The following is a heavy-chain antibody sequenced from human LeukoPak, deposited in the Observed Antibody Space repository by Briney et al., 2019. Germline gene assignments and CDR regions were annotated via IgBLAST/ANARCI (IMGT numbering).Heavy chain of an antibody. CDR3: ARGYAFDY. CDR1: GGTFSRYT. CDR2: ISPLFGSA. J-gene: IGHJ4*02. V-gene: IGHV1-69*13. D-gene: IGHD3-16*01. Sequence: SVKVSCKASGGTFSRYTLNWVRQAPGQGLEWMGGISPLFGSAKYAQKFQGRVTITADESASTAYMELSSLRSEDTAVYYCARGYAFDYWGQGTLVTVSS.